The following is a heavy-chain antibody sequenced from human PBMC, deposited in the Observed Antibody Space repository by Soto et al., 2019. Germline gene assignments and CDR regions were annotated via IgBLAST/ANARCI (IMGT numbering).Heavy chain of an antibody. CDR3: ATDGYGGGSHAH. J-gene: IGHJ4*02. Sequence: QVQLVQSGAEVKKPGASVKVSCKASGYTFTSYDINWVRQATGQGLEWMGWMNPNSGNTGYAQKFQGRVTMTRNTSTRTAYRELCCLRSEDTAVQYRATDGYGGGSHAHWGQGTLVTVSA. CDR1: GYTFTSYD. CDR2: MNPNSGNT. D-gene: IGHD5-18*01. V-gene: IGHV1-8*01.